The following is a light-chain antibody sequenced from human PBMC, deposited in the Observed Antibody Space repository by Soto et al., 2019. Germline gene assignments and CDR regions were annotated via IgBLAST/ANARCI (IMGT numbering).Light chain of an antibody. Sequence: QSVLTQPRSVSGSPGQSVTISCTGTSSDVGGHNYVSWYQQHPGKAPKLMISSVSKRPSGVPDRFSGSKSGNTASLTISGLQAEDEADYYCCSYAGSYTYVF. CDR1: SSDVGGHNY. CDR2: SVS. CDR3: CSYAGSYTYV. V-gene: IGLV2-11*01. J-gene: IGLJ1*01.